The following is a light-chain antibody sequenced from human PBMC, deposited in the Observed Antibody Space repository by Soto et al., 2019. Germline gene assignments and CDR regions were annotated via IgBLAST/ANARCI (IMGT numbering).Light chain of an antibody. V-gene: IGLV2-14*01. Sequence: QSALTQPASVSGYPGQSITISCTGTSSDVGASKYVSWYQQHPGEAPKLILYEVTYRPSGVSNRFSGAKSGNTASLTVSGLRAEDEVDYYCSSKTSSGTLYVFGAGTKLTVL. CDR1: SSDVGASKY. CDR2: EVT. CDR3: SSKTSSGTLYV. J-gene: IGLJ1*01.